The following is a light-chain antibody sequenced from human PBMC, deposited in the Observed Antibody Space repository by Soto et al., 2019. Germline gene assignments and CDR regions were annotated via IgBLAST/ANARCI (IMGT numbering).Light chain of an antibody. Sequence: EILFTQSPGTLSLSPGERATLSCRASQSFNSIYLAWYQQKPGKARRLLIFGAASRATGIPDRLSGRGSGTDFTLTIRRLEPEDFAVYYCQQYGSSSTFGQGTKVDIK. CDR1: QSFNSIY. CDR3: QQYGSSST. J-gene: IGKJ1*01. V-gene: IGKV3-20*01. CDR2: GAA.